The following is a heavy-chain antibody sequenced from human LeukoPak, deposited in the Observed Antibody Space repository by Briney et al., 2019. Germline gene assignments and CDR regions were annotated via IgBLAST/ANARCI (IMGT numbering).Heavy chain of an antibody. Sequence: PSETLSLTCTVSGGSISSSSYYWGWIRQPPGKGLEWIGSIYYSGSTYYNPSLKSRVTISVDTSKNQFSLKLSSVTAADTAVYYCARHEAVVVTLFDYWGQGTLVTVSS. CDR1: GGSISSSSYY. D-gene: IGHD3-22*01. CDR3: ARHEAVVVTLFDY. V-gene: IGHV4-39*01. CDR2: IYYSGST. J-gene: IGHJ4*02.